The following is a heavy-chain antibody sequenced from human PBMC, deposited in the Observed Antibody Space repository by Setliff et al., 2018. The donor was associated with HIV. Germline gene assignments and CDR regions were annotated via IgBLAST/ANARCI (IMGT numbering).Heavy chain of an antibody. D-gene: IGHD2-15*01. V-gene: IGHV4-61*09. CDR2: IYTSGST. CDR1: GGSISSGAYY. Sequence: SETLSLTCTVSGGSISSGAYYWSWIRQPAGKGLEWIGHIYTSGSTYYNPSLKSRVTISVDTSKNQFSLNLSSVTAADTALYYCARSSDRFCSGGSCSPVIYYWGQGTLVTSPQ. CDR3: ARSSDRFCSGGSCSPVIYY. J-gene: IGHJ4*02.